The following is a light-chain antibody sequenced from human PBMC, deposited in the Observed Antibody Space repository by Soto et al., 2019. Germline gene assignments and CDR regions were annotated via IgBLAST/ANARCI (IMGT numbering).Light chain of an antibody. CDR1: QGIRNY. Sequence: DIQMTQSPSSLSASVGDRVTITCRASQGIRNYLAWYQQKPGKVPKLLIYGASILQAGVSSRFSGSGSGTDFTLNISSLKPEDVATYYCQKYDSAPRSFGQGTKVEIK. V-gene: IGKV1-27*01. J-gene: IGKJ1*01. CDR3: QKYDSAPRS. CDR2: GAS.